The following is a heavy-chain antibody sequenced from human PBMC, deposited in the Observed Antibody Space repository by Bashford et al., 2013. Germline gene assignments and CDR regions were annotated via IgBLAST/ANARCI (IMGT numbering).Heavy chain of an antibody. Sequence: VRQAPGKGLELVSSISGGADYVYHADSVKGRFTISRDNSRNTLYLQMNSLRAEDTAIYYCAKDRLLRLPDYWAREPWSPSPQ. CDR2: ISGGADYV. CDR3: AKDRLLRLPDY. J-gene: IGHJ4*02. D-gene: IGHD1-26*01. V-gene: IGHV3-23*01.